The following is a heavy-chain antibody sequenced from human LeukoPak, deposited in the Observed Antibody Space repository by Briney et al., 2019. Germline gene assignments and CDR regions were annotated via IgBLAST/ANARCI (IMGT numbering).Heavy chain of an antibody. CDR3: AKGHYCDRSGYYGCDY. D-gene: IGHD3-22*01. CDR2: ISGSGATT. J-gene: IGHJ4*02. Sequence: GESLKLSCAASGFTFSSYPMSWVRQAPGKGLEWVSGISGSGATTYYADSVKGRFTISRDNSKNMLYVQMNSLRDEDTAVYYCAKGHYCDRSGYYGCDYWGQGTLVTVSS. CDR1: GFTFSSYP. V-gene: IGHV3-23*01.